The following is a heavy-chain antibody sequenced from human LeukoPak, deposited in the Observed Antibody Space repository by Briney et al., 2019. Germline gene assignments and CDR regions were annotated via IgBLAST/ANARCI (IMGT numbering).Heavy chain of an antibody. V-gene: IGHV3-53*01. CDR1: GFTVSSNY. CDR2: IYSGGNT. J-gene: IGHJ6*03. CDR3: ARNRGYYYYYMDV. Sequence: GGSLRLSCAASGFTVSSNYLSWVRQAPGKGLEWVSVIYSGGNTYNADSVKGRFTISRDNSKNTLYLQMNSLRVEDTAVYYCARNRGYYYYYMDVWGKGTTVTVSS.